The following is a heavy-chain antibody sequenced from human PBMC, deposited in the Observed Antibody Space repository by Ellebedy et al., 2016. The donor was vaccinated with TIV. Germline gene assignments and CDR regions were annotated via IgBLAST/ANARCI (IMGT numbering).Heavy chain of an antibody. Sequence: SETLSLXCTVSGGSTSGYYWSWIRQPPRKGLEWIGYIYYSGNTNYNPSLKSRVTISIDTSREQFSLRLSSVTAADTAVYYCARVVSRGPSFDLWGQGTLVTVSS. CDR1: GGSTSGYY. J-gene: IGHJ4*02. CDR2: IYYSGNT. D-gene: IGHD3-22*01. CDR3: ARVVSRGPSFDL. V-gene: IGHV4-59*01.